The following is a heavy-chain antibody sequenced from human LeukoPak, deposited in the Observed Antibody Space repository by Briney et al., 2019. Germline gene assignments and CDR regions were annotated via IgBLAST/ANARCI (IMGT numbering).Heavy chain of an antibody. CDR2: IYHSGST. Sequence: PSETLSLTCAVSGYSISSGYYWGWIRQPPGKGLEWIGSIYHSGSTYYNPSLKSRVTISVDTSKNQFSLKLSSVTAADTAVYYCAREYYSDWFDPWGQGTLVTVSS. J-gene: IGHJ5*02. V-gene: IGHV4-38-2*02. CDR1: GYSISSGYY. D-gene: IGHD2/OR15-2a*01. CDR3: AREYYSDWFDP.